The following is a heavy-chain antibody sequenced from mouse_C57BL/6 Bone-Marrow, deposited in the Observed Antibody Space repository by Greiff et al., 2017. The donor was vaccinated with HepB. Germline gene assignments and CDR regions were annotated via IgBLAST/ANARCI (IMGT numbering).Heavy chain of an antibody. CDR3: GIILFYAMDY. CDR1: GFTFSDYG. J-gene: IGHJ4*01. CDR2: ISSGSSTI. Sequence: EVQLVESGGGLVKPGGSLKLSCAASGFTFSDYGMHWVRQAPEKGLEWVAYISSGSSTIYYADTVKGRFTISRDNAKNTLFLQMTSLRSEDTAMYYCGIILFYAMDYWGQGTSVTVSS. V-gene: IGHV5-17*01.